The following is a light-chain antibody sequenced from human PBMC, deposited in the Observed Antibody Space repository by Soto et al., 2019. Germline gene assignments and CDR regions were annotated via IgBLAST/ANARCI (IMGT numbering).Light chain of an antibody. Sequence: EIVLTQSPGTLSLSPGESATLSCRASQSVSSSYLAWYQQKPGQAPRLLISAAYTRATGIPGRFSGSGSGTDFTLTISNLEPEDFAVDYCQHYGGPFTFGPGTKVDIK. CDR1: QSVSSSY. V-gene: IGKV3-20*01. CDR3: QHYGGPFT. J-gene: IGKJ3*01. CDR2: AAY.